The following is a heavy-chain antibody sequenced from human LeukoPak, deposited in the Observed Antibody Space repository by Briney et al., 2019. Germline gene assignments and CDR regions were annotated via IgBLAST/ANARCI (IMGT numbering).Heavy chain of an antibody. CDR3: ARAYSGSYDYYYYLDV. CDR2: IYYSGST. V-gene: IGHV4-59*01. Sequence: SETLSLTCTVSGGSINSLYWSWIRQPPGKGLEWIGYIYYSGSTNYNPSLKSRVTISVDTSKNQFSLKLSSVTAADTAVYYCARAYSGSYDYYYYLDVWGKGTTVTVSS. D-gene: IGHD1-26*01. J-gene: IGHJ6*03. CDR1: GGSINSLY.